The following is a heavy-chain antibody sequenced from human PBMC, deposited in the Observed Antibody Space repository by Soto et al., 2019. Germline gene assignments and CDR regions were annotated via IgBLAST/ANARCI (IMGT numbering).Heavy chain of an antibody. V-gene: IGHV3-15*07. CDR2: IKSKTDGGTT. J-gene: IGHJ4*02. CDR3: TTGMWFGAPFFDY. Sequence: EVQLVESGGGLVKPGGSLRLSCAASGFTFSNAWMNWVRQAPGKGLEWVGRIKSKTDGGTTDYAAPVKGRFTISRDDSKNTLYLQMNSLKTEDTAVYYCTTGMWFGAPFFDYWGQGTLVTVSS. CDR1: GFTFSNAW. D-gene: IGHD3-10*01.